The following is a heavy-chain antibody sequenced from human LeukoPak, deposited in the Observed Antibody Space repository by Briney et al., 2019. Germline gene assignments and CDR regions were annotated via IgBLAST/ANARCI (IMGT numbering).Heavy chain of an antibody. Sequence: GVSLRLSCAASGFTFSSYWMHWVRHAPGKGLVWVSRINSDGSSTTYADSVKGRFTISRDNAKNTLYLQMNSLRAEDTAVYYCARGLRGYSSYCKDYWGQGTLVTVSS. V-gene: IGHV3-74*01. CDR3: ARGLRGYSSYCKDY. J-gene: IGHJ4*02. CDR1: GFTFSSYW. CDR2: INSDGSST. D-gene: IGHD6-13*01.